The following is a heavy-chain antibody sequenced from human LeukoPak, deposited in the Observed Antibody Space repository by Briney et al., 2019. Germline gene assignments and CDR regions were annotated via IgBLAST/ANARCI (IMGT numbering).Heavy chain of an antibody. CDR1: GDSISRYY. CDR3: AREITSTSRHFDY. D-gene: IGHD2-2*01. Sequence: SETLSLTCTVSGDSISRYYWSWIRQPAGKGLEWIGRMYTSESTNYNPSLKNRITMSVDTSKNQFSLKLSSVTAADTAVYHCAREITSTSRHFDYWGQGTLVTVSS. CDR2: MYTSEST. J-gene: IGHJ4*02. V-gene: IGHV4-4*07.